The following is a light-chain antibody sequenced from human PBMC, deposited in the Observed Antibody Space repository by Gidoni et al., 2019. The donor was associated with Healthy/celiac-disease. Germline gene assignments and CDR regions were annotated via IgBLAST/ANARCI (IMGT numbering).Light chain of an antibody. CDR1: QSVSSSY. Sequence: EIVVTQSPGTLSLSPGERATISCRASQSVSSSYLAWYQQKPGQAPRLLIYGASSRATGIPDRFSGSGSGTDFTLTISRLEPEDFAVYYCQQYGSSPVFGGGTKVEIK. J-gene: IGKJ4*01. V-gene: IGKV3-20*01. CDR3: QQYGSSPV. CDR2: GAS.